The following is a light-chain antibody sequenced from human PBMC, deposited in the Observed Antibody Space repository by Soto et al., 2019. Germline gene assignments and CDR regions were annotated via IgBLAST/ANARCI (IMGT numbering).Light chain of an antibody. V-gene: IGLV6-57*04. CDR1: SGSTASNY. Sequence: NFMLTQPHSVSESPGKTVTISCTRSSGSTASNYVQWYQQRPGSAPTTVIYEDNQRPSGVPDRFSGSIDSSSNSASLTISGLKTEDEADYYCQSYDSSIVVFGGGTQLTVL. CDR3: QSYDSSIVV. J-gene: IGLJ2*01. CDR2: EDN.